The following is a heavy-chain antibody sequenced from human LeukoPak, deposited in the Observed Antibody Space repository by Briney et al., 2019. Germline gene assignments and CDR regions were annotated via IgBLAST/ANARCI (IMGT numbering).Heavy chain of an antibody. CDR3: ARDQAQYGLNWFDP. Sequence: SETLSLTCAVSGYSISSGYYWGWIRQPPGKGLEWIGSIYHSGSTYYNPSLKSRVTISVDTSKNQFSLKLSSVTAADTAVYYCARDQAQYGLNWFDPWGQGTLVTVSS. V-gene: IGHV4-38-2*02. CDR2: IYHSGST. D-gene: IGHD2-2*01. J-gene: IGHJ5*02. CDR1: GYSISSGYY.